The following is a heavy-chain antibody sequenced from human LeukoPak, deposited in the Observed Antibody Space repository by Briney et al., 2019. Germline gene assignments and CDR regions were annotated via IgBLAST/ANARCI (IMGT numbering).Heavy chain of an antibody. CDR3: ARGALLWFGELLDHYYYYMDV. J-gene: IGHJ6*03. D-gene: IGHD3-10*01. Sequence: SQTLSLTCTVSGGSISSGSYYWSWVRQPAGKGLEWIGRIYTSGSTNYNPSLKSRVTISVDTSKNQFSLKLSSVTAADTAVYYCARGALLWFGELLDHYYYYMDVWGKGTTVTVSS. CDR2: IYTSGST. V-gene: IGHV4-61*02. CDR1: GGSISSGSYY.